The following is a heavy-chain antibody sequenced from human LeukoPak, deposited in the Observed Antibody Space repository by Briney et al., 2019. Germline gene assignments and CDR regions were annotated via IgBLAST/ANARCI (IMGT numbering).Heavy chain of an antibody. J-gene: IGHJ4*02. D-gene: IGHD5-18*01. CDR1: GYTFTSYG. V-gene: IGHV1-69*04. Sequence: SVKVSCKASGYTFTSYGISWVRQAPGQGLEWMGRIIPILGIANYAQKFQGRVTITADKSTSTAYMELSSLRSEDTAVYYCARDTLRSGYDYWGQGTLVTVSS. CDR2: IIPILGIA. CDR3: ARDTLRSGYDY.